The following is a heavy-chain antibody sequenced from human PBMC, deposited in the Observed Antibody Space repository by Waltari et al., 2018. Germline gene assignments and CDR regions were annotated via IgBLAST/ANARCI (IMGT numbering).Heavy chain of an antibody. J-gene: IGHJ5*02. D-gene: IGHD3-22*01. CDR1: GSTPTAFS. CDR2: FDPEDGET. V-gene: IGHV1-24*01. Sequence: QVQLVQSGAAVTKPGASVKVSCKVSGSTPTAFSMHWVRQAPGKGLEWMGGFDPEDGETIYAQKFQGRDTMTEDTSTDTAYMELSSLRSEDTAVYYCATGYYYDSSGLSWFDPWGQGTLVTVSS. CDR3: ATGYYYDSSGLSWFDP.